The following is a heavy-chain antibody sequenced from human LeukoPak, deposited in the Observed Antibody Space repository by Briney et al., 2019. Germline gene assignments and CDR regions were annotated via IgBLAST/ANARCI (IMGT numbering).Heavy chain of an antibody. CDR2: INPSGTST. CDR3: ARGPPGRVYDSSKKGLFDP. Sequence: ASVKVSCKASGSTFTTYYLHWVRQAPGQGLEWMGIINPSGTSTTYAQKFQGRVTMTIDTSTSTVYMELSSLRSEDTAMYYCARGPPGRVYDSSKKGLFDPWGQGTLVTVSS. J-gene: IGHJ5*02. D-gene: IGHD3-22*01. CDR1: GSTFTTYY. V-gene: IGHV1-46*01.